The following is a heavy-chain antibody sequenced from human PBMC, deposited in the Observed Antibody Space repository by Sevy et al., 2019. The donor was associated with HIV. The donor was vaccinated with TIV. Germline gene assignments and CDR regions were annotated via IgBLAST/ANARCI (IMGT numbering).Heavy chain of an antibody. CDR1: GGPISVYY. CDR3: ARAPPVRSGDDSLNWFDP. D-gene: IGHD5-12*01. J-gene: IGHJ5*02. Sequence: SETLPLTCTVSGGPISVYYWTWIRQSPGKGLEYIGYIYYTGSTNYNPSLKSRVTISLDTSKNQFSLNLSSATAADSAVYYCARAPPVRSGDDSLNWFDPWGQGTLVTVSS. V-gene: IGHV4-59*01. CDR2: IYYTGST.